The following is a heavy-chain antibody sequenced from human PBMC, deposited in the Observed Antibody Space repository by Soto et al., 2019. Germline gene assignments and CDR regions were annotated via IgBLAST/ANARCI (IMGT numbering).Heavy chain of an antibody. CDR1: GYTFTSYA. CDR2: INAGNGNT. D-gene: IGHD6-19*01. Sequence: QVQLVQSGAEVKKPGASVKVSCKASGYTFTSYAMHWVRQAPGQRLEWMGWINAGNGNTKYSQKFQGRVTITRDTSASTAYMELRRLRSEDTAVYYCAGGYSGGWYGGDWFDPWGQGTLVTVSS. CDR3: AGGYSGGWYGGDWFDP. J-gene: IGHJ5*02. V-gene: IGHV1-3*01.